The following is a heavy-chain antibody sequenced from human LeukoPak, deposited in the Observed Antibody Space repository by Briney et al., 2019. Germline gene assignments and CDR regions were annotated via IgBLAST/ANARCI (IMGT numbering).Heavy chain of an antibody. CDR2: IKQDGSEK. D-gene: IGHD6-13*01. J-gene: IGHJ4*02. CDR3: ARGYSSSWYNRFDY. Sequence: GGSLRLSCAASGFTFSSYWMSWVRQAPGKGLEWVANIKQDGSEKYYVDSVKGRFTVSRDNAKNSLFLQMNSLRAEDTAVYYCARGYSSSWYNRFDYWGQGTLVTVSS. V-gene: IGHV3-7*01. CDR1: GFTFSSYW.